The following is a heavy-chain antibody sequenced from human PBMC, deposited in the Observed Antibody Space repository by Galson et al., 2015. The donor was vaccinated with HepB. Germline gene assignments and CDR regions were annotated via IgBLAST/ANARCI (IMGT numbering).Heavy chain of an antibody. CDR2: IWYDESNK. Sequence: SLRLSCAASGFTFSSYGMHWVRQAPGKGLEWVAVIWYDESNKYYADSVKGRFTISRDNSKNTLYLQMNSLRAEDTAVYYCARDLLKGVATIPAQRYYYGMDVWGQGTTVTVSS. CDR1: GFTFSSYG. CDR3: ARDLLKGVATIPAQRYYYGMDV. V-gene: IGHV3-33*01. D-gene: IGHD5-12*01. J-gene: IGHJ6*02.